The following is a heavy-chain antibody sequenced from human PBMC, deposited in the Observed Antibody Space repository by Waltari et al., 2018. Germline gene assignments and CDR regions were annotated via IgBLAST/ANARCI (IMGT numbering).Heavy chain of an antibody. CDR2: ISWNGGTI. CDR1: GFTFDDYA. J-gene: IGHJ4*02. Sequence: EVHLVESGGGLVQPGRSLSLSCVVPGFTFDDYAIPWVRQAPGKGLEWVSGISWNGGTIDYADSVKGRFNISRDNAKNSLYLQMNSLRPEDTALNFCAKKMDTIFGQLTMDGAFDHWGQGTLVTVSS. V-gene: IGHV3-9*01. CDR3: AKKMDTIFGQLTMDGAFDH. D-gene: IGHD3-3*01.